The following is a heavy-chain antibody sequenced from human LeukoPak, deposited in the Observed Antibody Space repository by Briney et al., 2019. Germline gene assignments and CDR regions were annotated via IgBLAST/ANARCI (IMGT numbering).Heavy chain of an antibody. J-gene: IGHJ4*02. CDR1: GGSISSGSHH. V-gene: IGHV4-39*01. D-gene: IGHD5-12*01. CDR2: IYYSRTT. CDR3: VRHDGRGGATMGALDS. Sequence: SETLSLTCTVSGGSISSGSHHWAWFRQSPGKGLEWIGSIYYSRTTCYNPSLNSRVTISVVTSKNQFSLQLNSVTAADTAVYYCVRHDGRGGATMGALDSWGQGSLVTVSS.